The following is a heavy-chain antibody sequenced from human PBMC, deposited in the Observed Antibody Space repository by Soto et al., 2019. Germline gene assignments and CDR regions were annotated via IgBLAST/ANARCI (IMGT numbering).Heavy chain of an antibody. CDR2: IDYSGST. D-gene: IGHD3-22*01. CDR3: ARVGCHSSDYLSKGFDP. CDR1: GDSVRSGIYY. J-gene: IGHJ5*02. Sequence: QVQLQESGPGLVKPSETLSLTCTVSGDSVRSGIYYWSWIRQPPGKRLELIGFIDYSGSTNHNPPPKSRVTISIGTSKNHFSLKLMSVTAADTAVYYCARVGCHSSDYLSKGFDPWGQGTLVTVSS. V-gene: IGHV4-61*03.